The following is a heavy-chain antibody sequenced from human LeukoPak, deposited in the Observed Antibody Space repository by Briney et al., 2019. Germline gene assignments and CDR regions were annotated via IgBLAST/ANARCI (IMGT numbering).Heavy chain of an antibody. J-gene: IGHJ3*02. V-gene: IGHV4-39*07. D-gene: IGHD4-23*01. CDR2: IYYSGST. Sequence: PSETLSLTCTVSGGSISSSSYYWGWIRQPPGKGLEWIGSIYYSGSTYYNPSLKSRVTISVDTSKNQFSLKLSSVTAADTAVYYCARGSLSTGNGIYAFDIWGQGTMVTVSS. CDR3: ARGSLSTGNGIYAFDI. CDR1: GGSISSSSYY.